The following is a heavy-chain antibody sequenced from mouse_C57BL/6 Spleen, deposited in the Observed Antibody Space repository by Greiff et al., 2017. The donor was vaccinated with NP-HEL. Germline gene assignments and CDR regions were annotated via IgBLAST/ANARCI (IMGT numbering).Heavy chain of an antibody. J-gene: IGHJ4*01. D-gene: IGHD1-1*01. Sequence: EVKLQESGPELVKPGASVKMSCKASGYTFTDYNMHWVKQSHGKSLEWIGYINPNNGGTSYNQKFKGKATLTVNKSSSTAYMELRSLTSEDSAVYYCARSITAQYYYGSNAMDYWGQGTSVTVSS. V-gene: IGHV1-22*01. CDR1: GYTFTDYN. CDR3: ARSITAQYYYGSNAMDY. CDR2: INPNNGGT.